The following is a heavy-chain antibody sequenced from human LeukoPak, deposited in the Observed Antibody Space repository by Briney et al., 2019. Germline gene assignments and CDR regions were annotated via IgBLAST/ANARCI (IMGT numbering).Heavy chain of an antibody. CDR3: AKDMSAVITTMGQAYGMDV. D-gene: IGHD3-22*01. Sequence: GGSLRLSCAASGFTFSSYSMNWVRQAPGKGLEWVSSISSSSSYIYYADSVKGRFTISRDNAKNSLYLQMNSLRAEDTALYYCAKDMSAVITTMGQAYGMDVWGQGTTVTVSS. J-gene: IGHJ6*02. V-gene: IGHV3-21*04. CDR2: ISSSSSYI. CDR1: GFTFSSYS.